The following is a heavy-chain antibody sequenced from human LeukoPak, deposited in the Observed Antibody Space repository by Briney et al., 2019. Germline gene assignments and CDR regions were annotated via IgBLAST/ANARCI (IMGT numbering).Heavy chain of an antibody. CDR1: GGSISSGGYS. V-gene: IGHV4-30-2*01. D-gene: IGHD6-13*01. Sequence: TLSLTCAVSGGSISSGGYSWSWIRQPPGKGLEWIGYIYHSGSTYYNPSLKSRVTISVDTSKNQFSLRLSSVTAADTAVYYCARGGDSSSWSVDHWGQGTLVTVSS. CDR3: ARGGDSSSWSVDH. CDR2: IYHSGST. J-gene: IGHJ4*02.